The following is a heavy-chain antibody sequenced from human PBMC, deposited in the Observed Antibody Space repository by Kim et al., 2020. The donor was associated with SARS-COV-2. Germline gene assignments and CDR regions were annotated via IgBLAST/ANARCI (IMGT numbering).Heavy chain of an antibody. CDR1: GFTFSSIG. D-gene: IGHD6-6*01. CDR2: ISYDGSKK. Sequence: GGSLRLSCAASGFTFSSIGMRWVRQAPGKGLEWGAVISYDGSKKSYVDSVEGRFTIARDNSKNTHDLQMNSLRAEDTAVYSVAKAIPQNGSYYFDCGGQG. V-gene: IGHV3-30*18. CDR3: AKAIPQNGSYYFDC. J-gene: IGHJ4*02.